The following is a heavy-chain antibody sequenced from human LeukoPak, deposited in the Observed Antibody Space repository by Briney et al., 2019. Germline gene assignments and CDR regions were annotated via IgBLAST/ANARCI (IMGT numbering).Heavy chain of an antibody. D-gene: IGHD3-16*02. CDR1: GGSIGTYY. V-gene: IGHV4-59*08. CDR3: ARHIGGGIEDMGV. Sequence: SETLSLTCTVSGGSIGTYYWSWVRQSPGKGLEWIGYIYVTGNRYNPYLQSRVTTSVDTSRNQFFLKMSSVTAADTAVYYCARHIGGGIEDMGVWGKGTKVTVSS. J-gene: IGHJ6*03. CDR2: IYVTGN.